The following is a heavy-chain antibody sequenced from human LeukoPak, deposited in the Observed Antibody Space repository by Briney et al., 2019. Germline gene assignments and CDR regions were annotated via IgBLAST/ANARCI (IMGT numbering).Heavy chain of an antibody. D-gene: IGHD6-13*01. Sequence: SETLSLTCTVSGGSISSYYWSWIRQPPGKGLEWIGYIYYSGSTNYNPSLKSRVTISVDTSKNQFSLKLSSVTAADTAVYYCARPPHGYSSSWYMGNWFDPWGQGTLVTVSS. CDR2: IYYSGST. V-gene: IGHV4-59*01. CDR3: ARPPHGYSSSWYMGNWFDP. J-gene: IGHJ5*02. CDR1: GGSISSYY.